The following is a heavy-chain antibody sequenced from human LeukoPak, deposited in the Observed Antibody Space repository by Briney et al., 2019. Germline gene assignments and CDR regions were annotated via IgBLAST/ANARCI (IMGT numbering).Heavy chain of an antibody. D-gene: IGHD6-19*01. V-gene: IGHV3-33*01. CDR2: IWYDGSNK. J-gene: IGHJ4*02. Sequence: GGSLRLSCAASGFTFSSFGMHWVRQAPGKGLEWVAVIWYDGSNKYYADSVKGRFTISRDNSKNTLYLQMNSLRAEDTAVYYCARATVTGTPGDYWGQGTLVTVSS. CDR1: GFTFSSFG. CDR3: ARATVTGTPGDY.